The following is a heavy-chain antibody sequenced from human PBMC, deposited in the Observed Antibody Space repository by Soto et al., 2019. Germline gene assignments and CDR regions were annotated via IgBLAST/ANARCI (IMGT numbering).Heavy chain of an antibody. CDR3: ARQGSTRAWFFFAP. J-gene: IGHJ5*02. CDR1: GGAIGCYY. CDR2: VSYSGST. Sequence: SETLSLTCSLSGGAIGCYYWSWIRQPPGKALEWIGYVSYSGSTEYHPSLKSRVSISIDTSKNQFSLKMISVTAADTAVYYCARQGSTRAWFFFAPWGQEPWSPSPQ. D-gene: IGHD6-19*01. V-gene: IGHV4-59*08.